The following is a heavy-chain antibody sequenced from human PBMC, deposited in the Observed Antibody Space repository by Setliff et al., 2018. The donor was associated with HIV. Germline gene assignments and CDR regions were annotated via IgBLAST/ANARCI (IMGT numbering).Heavy chain of an antibody. V-gene: IGHV1-2*02. D-gene: IGHD1-26*01. CDR3: ARNVPGIVPRRVGFDP. J-gene: IGHJ5*02. Sequence: ASVKVSCKASGYTFTDYYIHWVRQAPGQGLEWMGWINPDTGGTNSAQRFQGRVTMTRDMSITTAYMELSSLKSDDTAMYYCARNVPGIVPRRVGFDPWGQGTRVTVS. CDR2: INPDTGGT. CDR1: GYTFTDYY.